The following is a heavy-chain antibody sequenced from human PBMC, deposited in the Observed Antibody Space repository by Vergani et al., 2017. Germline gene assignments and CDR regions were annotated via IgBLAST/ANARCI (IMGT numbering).Heavy chain of an antibody. CDR1: GGSISDYY. CDR3: AKELNWNYARYYYYYMDV. V-gene: IGHV3-30*18. Sequence: QVQLQESGPGLVKSSETLSLTCTVSGGSISDYYWNWLRQAPGKGLEWVAVISYDGSNKYYADSVKGRFTISRDNSKNTLYLQMNSLRAEDTAVYYCAKELNWNYARYYYYYMDVWGKGTTVTVSS. D-gene: IGHD1-7*01. CDR2: ISYDGSNK. J-gene: IGHJ6*03.